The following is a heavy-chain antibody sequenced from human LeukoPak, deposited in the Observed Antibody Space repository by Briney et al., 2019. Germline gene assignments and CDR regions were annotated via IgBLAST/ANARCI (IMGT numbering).Heavy chain of an antibody. CDR3: ARRDYDILTGYYNGWFDP. CDR1: GGSISSSSYY. Sequence: PSETLSLTCTVSGGSISSSSYYWGWIRQPPGQGLEWIGSIYYSGSTYYNPSLKSRVTISVDTSKNQFSLKLSSVTAADTAVYYCARRDYDILTGYYNGWFDPWGQGTLVTVSS. D-gene: IGHD3-9*01. CDR2: IYYSGST. J-gene: IGHJ5*02. V-gene: IGHV4-39*01.